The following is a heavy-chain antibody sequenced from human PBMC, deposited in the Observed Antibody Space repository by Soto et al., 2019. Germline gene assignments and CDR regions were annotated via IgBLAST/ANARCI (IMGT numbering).Heavy chain of an antibody. CDR1: GGSISSSSYY. D-gene: IGHD3-22*01. Sequence: QLQLQESGPGLVKPSETLSLTCTVSGGSISSSSYYWGWIRQPPGKGLEWIGSIYYSGSTYYNPSLKSRVTISVDTSKNQFSLKLSSVTAADTAVYYCAGIVVVMEMLNWFDPWGQGTLVTVSS. J-gene: IGHJ5*02. CDR2: IYYSGST. V-gene: IGHV4-39*01. CDR3: AGIVVVMEMLNWFDP.